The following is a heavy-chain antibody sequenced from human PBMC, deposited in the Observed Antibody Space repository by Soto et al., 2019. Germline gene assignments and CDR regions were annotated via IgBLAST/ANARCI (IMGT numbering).Heavy chain of an antibody. CDR3: ARGMTTVTTFDS. Sequence: ASVKVSCKASGYTFTSYGISWVRQAPGQGLEWMGWISGYNGKTNYAQKVQDRVTMTTDTSTSTVYMELRSLRFDDTAVYYCARGMTTVTTFDSWGQGTLVTVS. J-gene: IGHJ4*02. CDR1: GYTFTSYG. V-gene: IGHV1-18*01. D-gene: IGHD4-4*01. CDR2: ISGYNGKT.